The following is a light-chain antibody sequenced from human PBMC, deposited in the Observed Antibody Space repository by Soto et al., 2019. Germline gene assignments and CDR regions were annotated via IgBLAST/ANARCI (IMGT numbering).Light chain of an antibody. V-gene: IGLV2-23*01. J-gene: IGLJ2*01. CDR2: EGT. CDR3: ASYAGSGTFV. CDR1: SSDVGRYNL. Sequence: QSALTQPASVSGSPGQSITISCTGTSSDVGRYNLVSWYQQHPGKAPKLMIYEGTERPSGVSNRFSASKSANTASLTISGLQAEDEAPYHCASYAGSGTFVFGGGPTVTVL.